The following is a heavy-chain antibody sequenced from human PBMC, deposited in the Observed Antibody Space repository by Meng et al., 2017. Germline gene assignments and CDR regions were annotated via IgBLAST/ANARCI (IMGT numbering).Heavy chain of an antibody. CDR2: ISSSSSYI. Sequence: GESLKISCAASGFTFSSYSMNWVHQAPGKGLEWVSSISSSSSYIDYADSVKGRFTIYRDNAKNSLYLQMNSLRAEDTAVYYCARDQRPGIAVAGTGVFRYYGMDVWGQGTTVTVSS. J-gene: IGHJ6*02. D-gene: IGHD6-19*01. CDR1: GFTFSSYS. CDR3: ARDQRPGIAVAGTGVFRYYGMDV. V-gene: IGHV3-21*01.